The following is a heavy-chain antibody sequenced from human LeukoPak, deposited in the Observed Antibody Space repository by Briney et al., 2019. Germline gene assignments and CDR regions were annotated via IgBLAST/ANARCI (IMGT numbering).Heavy chain of an antibody. CDR1: GFTFSSYA. CDR2: ISYDGSNK. D-gene: IGHD2-2*01. Sequence: GGSLRLSCAASGFTFSSYAMHWVRRAPGKGLEWVAVISYDGSNKYYADSVKGRFTISRDNSKNTLYLQMNSLRAEDTAVYYCAREDCSSTSCYCFDYWGQGTLVTVSS. J-gene: IGHJ4*02. V-gene: IGHV3-30*04. CDR3: AREDCSSTSCYCFDY.